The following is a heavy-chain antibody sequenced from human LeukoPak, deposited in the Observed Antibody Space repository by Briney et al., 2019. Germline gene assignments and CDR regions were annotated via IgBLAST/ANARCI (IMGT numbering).Heavy chain of an antibody. CDR3: ARDRCSGGSCYNNWFDP. V-gene: IGHV3-21*01. CDR1: GFTFSSYS. D-gene: IGHD2-15*01. Sequence: GGSLRLSCAASGFTFSSYSMNWVRQAPGKGLEWVSSISSSSSYIYYADSVKGRFTISRDNAKNSLYLQMYSLRAEDTAVYYCARDRCSGGSCYNNWFDPWGQGTLVTVSS. CDR2: ISSSSSYI. J-gene: IGHJ5*02.